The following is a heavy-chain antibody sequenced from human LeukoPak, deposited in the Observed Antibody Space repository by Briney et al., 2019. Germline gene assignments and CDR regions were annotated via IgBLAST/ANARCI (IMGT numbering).Heavy chain of an antibody. Sequence: SETLSLTCSVSGGSMTNYYWSWLRHPPGKGLEWIGHIYYRGDTKYNPSLKSRVTISLDTSKQQFSLRLTSVSAADTAAYYCARLSGPSGGPVSFFGLDVWGQGTTVAVSS. V-gene: IGHV4-59*08. CDR2: IYYRGDT. CDR1: GGSMTNYY. J-gene: IGHJ6*02. CDR3: ARLSGPSGGPVSFFGLDV. D-gene: IGHD6-19*01.